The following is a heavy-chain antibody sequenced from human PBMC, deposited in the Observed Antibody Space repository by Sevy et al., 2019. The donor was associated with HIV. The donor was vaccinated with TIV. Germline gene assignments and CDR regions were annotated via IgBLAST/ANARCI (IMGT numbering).Heavy chain of an antibody. CDR1: GFTFSSYW. J-gene: IGHJ4*02. V-gene: IGHV3-7*04. D-gene: IGHD6-13*01. Sequence: GGSLRLSCAASGFTFSSYWMSWVRQAPGKGLEWVANIKQDGREKYYVDSVRGRITISRDNAKNSLYLQMNSLRAEDTAVYYCARAYRSTWDPYYYFDCWGQGTLVTVSS. CDR2: IKQDGREK. CDR3: ARAYRSTWDPYYYFDC.